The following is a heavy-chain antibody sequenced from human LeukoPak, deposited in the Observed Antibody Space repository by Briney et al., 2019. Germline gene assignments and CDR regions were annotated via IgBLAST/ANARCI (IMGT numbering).Heavy chain of an antibody. Sequence: GGSLRLSCAASGFTFSSYAMSWVRQAPGKGLEWVSAISGSGGSTYYADSVKGRFTISGDNSKNTLYLQMNSLRAEDTAVYYCAKHIGYIQTGMDYWGQGTLVTVSS. D-gene: IGHD2-2*02. V-gene: IGHV3-23*01. CDR3: AKHIGYIQTGMDY. CDR2: ISGSGGST. CDR1: GFTFSSYA. J-gene: IGHJ4*02.